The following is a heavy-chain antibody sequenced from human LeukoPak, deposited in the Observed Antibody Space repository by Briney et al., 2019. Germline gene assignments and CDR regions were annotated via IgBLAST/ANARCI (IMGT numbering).Heavy chain of an antibody. V-gene: IGHV1-2*02. CDR1: GYTFTGYY. J-gene: IGHJ5*02. Sequence: ASVKVSCKASGYTFTGYYMHWVRQAPGQGLEWMGWINPNSGGTNYAQKFQGRVTMTRDTSISTAYMELSRLRSDDTAVYYCAKQGENYYDSSGYYHWGQGTLVTVSS. CDR3: AKQGENYYDSSGYYH. CDR2: INPNSGGT. D-gene: IGHD3-22*01.